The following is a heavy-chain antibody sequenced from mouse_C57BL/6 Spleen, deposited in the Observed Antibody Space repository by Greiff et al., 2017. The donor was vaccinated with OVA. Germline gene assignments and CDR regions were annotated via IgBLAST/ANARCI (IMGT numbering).Heavy chain of an antibody. CDR1: GYAFTNYL. D-gene: IGHD2-10*02. CDR3: ARSMDDWYFDV. J-gene: IGHJ1*03. CDR2: INPGSGGT. V-gene: IGHV1-54*01. Sequence: QVQLQQSGAELVRPGTSVKVSCKASGYAFTNYLIEWVKQRPGQGLEWIGVINPGSGGTNYNEKFKGKATLTADKSSSTAYMQLSSLTSEDSAVYFCARSMDDWYFDVWGTGTTVTVSS.